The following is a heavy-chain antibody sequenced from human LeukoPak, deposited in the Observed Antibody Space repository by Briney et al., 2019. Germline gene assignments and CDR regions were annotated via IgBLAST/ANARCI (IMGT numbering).Heavy chain of an antibody. CDR3: ARDLLMITFGGVIDNIKDYFDY. CDR2: INPTSTSI. J-gene: IGHJ4*02. Sequence: PGGSLRLSCAASGLTFSDYSINWVRQAPGKGLEWVSSINPTSTSIYYADAVKGRFTISRDNSKNTLYLQMNSLRAEDTAVYYCARDLLMITFGGVIDNIKDYFDYWGQGTLVTVSS. V-gene: IGHV3-21*01. CDR1: GLTFSDYS. D-gene: IGHD3-16*02.